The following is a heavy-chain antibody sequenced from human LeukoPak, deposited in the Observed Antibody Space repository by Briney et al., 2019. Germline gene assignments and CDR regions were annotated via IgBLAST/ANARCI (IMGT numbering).Heavy chain of an antibody. CDR2: INIGGTNT. Sequence: GGSLRLSCAASGFTFNDYYMSWIRQAPGKGLEWLSYINIGGTNTHYADSVKGRFTISRDNAKKSLYLEMNNLRAEDTAVYYCATDGAGFDTWGQGVLVTVAT. CDR3: ATDGAGFDT. J-gene: IGHJ5*02. CDR1: GFTFNDYY. V-gene: IGHV3-11*05.